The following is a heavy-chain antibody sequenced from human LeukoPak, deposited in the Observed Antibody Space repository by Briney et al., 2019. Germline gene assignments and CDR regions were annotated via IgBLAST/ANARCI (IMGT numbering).Heavy chain of an antibody. Sequence: SGGSLRLSCAASGFTVSSNYMSWVRQAPGKGLEWVSFIYSAGNTYYADSVKGRFTISRDNSNNTLYLQMNSLRAEDTAVYYCARAGSGSNYYYGLDVWGQGTTVTVSS. V-gene: IGHV3-53*01. CDR2: IYSAGNT. J-gene: IGHJ6*02. CDR3: ARAGSGSNYYYGLDV. CDR1: GFTVSSNY. D-gene: IGHD3-10*01.